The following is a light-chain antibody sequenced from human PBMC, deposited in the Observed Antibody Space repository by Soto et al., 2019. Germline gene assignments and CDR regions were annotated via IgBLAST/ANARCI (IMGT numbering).Light chain of an antibody. Sequence: IHMTQCPSSMSASVGDRVTISCRASQRITTYLNWYQQKPGEAPKLLISTSGTLQRGVPSRFSGSGSGTDFTLTITSLQRADFATYFCQQTYSTPYTFGQGTQLEIK. V-gene: IGKV1-39*01. J-gene: IGKJ2*01. CDR3: QQTYSTPYT. CDR2: TSG. CDR1: QRITTY.